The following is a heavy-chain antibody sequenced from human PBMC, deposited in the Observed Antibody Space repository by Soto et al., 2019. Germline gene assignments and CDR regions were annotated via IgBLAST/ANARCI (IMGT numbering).Heavy chain of an antibody. CDR1: GGSINNDGYS. CDR3: ARLMGFGRFDP. V-gene: IGHV4-61*08. D-gene: IGHD1-26*01. CDR2: IPQSGSI. J-gene: IGHJ5*02. Sequence: SETLSLTCTVSGGSINNDGYSWSWIRQPRGKGLEWIGYIPQSGSINYNPSLKSRVTILVDASKTQSSLILSSVTAADTAVYYCARLMGFGRFDPWGQGILVTVSS.